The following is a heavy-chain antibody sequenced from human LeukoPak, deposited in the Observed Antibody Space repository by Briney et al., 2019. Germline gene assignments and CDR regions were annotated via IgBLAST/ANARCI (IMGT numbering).Heavy chain of an antibody. V-gene: IGHV4-61*02. CDR3: ASYGDYEEDYYYYYMDV. D-gene: IGHD4-17*01. Sequence: PSETLSLTCTVSGGSISSGSYYWSWIRQPAGKGLEWIGRIYTSGSTNYNPSLKSRVTISVDTSKNQFSLRLSSVTAADTAVYYCASYGDYEEDYYYYYMDVWGKGTTVTVSS. CDR2: IYTSGST. J-gene: IGHJ6*03. CDR1: GGSISSGSYY.